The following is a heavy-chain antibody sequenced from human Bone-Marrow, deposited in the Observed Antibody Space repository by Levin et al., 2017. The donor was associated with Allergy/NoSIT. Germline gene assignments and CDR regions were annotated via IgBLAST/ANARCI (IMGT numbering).Heavy chain of an antibody. CDR2: ISYGGLNK. D-gene: IGHD4-17*01. J-gene: IGHJ4*02. Sequence: GGSLRLSCAASGFNFSNYGMQWVRQAPGKGLEWVASISYGGLNKYYAGSVKGRCTISRDNSKSTVYLQMSSLRPEDTGVYYCAKALYDDYHVDSWGQGTLVTVSS. CDR3: AKALYDDYHVDS. CDR1: GFNFSNYG. V-gene: IGHV3-30*18.